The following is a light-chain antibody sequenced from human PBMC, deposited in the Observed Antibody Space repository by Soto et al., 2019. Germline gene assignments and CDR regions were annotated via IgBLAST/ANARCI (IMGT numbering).Light chain of an antibody. J-gene: IGKJ3*01. CDR1: QGISNY. CDR3: QKYNSPPFT. Sequence: DIQMTQSPSSLAASVGDRVTISCRASQGISNYLAWYQQKPGKVPKLLIYAASTLQSGVSSRFTGSGSGTDFTLTISSLQPEDVATYYCQKYNSPPFTFGPGTKVDIK. V-gene: IGKV1-27*01. CDR2: AAS.